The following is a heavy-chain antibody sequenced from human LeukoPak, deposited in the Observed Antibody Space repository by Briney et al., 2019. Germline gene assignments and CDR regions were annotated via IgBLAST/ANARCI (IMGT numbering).Heavy chain of an antibody. CDR1: GGTFSSYA. J-gene: IGHJ3*02. V-gene: IGHV1-69*01. CDR2: IIPSFGTA. CDR3: ARDPGADYGDYEDAFDI. D-gene: IGHD4-17*01. Sequence: GSSVKVSCKASGGTFSSYAISWVRQAPGQGLEWMGGIIPSFGTANYAQKFQGRVTITADESTSTAYMELSSLRSEDTAVYYCARDPGADYGDYEDAFDIWGQGTMVTVSS.